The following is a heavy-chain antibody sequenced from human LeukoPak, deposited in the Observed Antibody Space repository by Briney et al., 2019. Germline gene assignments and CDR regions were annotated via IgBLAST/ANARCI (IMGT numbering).Heavy chain of an antibody. CDR1: GGSISSYY. V-gene: IGHV4-59*12. D-gene: IGHD5-18*01. J-gene: IGHJ4*02. CDR2: IYYSGST. CDR3: ARERYSYGHEEFDY. Sequence: SETLSLTCTVSGGSISSYYWSWIRQPPGKGLEWIGYIYYSGSTNYNPSLKSRVTISVDTSKNQFSLKLSSVTAADTAVYYCARERYSYGHEEFDYWGQGTLVTVPS.